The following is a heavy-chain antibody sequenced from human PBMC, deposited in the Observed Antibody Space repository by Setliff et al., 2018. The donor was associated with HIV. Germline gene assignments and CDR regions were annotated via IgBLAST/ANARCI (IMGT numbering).Heavy chain of an antibody. CDR2: IYHSGPT. J-gene: IGHJ6*02. D-gene: IGHD3-3*01. Sequence: SETLSLTCTVSGYPISSGYYWGWIRQPPGKGLDWIGSIYHSGPTYYNPSLKSRVTISVDTSKNQFSLKLSSETAADTAVYYCARRLQFLEFLHGVGGLDVWGQGTTVTVAS. CDR3: ARRLQFLEFLHGVGGLDV. CDR1: GYPISSGYY. V-gene: IGHV4-38-2*02.